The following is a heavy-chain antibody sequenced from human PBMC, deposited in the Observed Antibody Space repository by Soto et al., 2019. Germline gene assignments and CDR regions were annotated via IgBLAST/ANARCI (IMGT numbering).Heavy chain of an antibody. CDR2: IYSGGST. Sequence: EVQLVESGGGLVQPGGSLRLSCAASGFTVSSNYMSWVRQAPGKGLEWVSVIYSGGSTYYADSVKGRLTISRYNFKNTLYLQMNSLRAEDTAVYYCARVNGDIAGPHDYWGQGTLVTVSS. CDR1: GFTVSSNY. D-gene: IGHD5-12*01. J-gene: IGHJ4*02. CDR3: ARVNGDIAGPHDY. V-gene: IGHV3-66*01.